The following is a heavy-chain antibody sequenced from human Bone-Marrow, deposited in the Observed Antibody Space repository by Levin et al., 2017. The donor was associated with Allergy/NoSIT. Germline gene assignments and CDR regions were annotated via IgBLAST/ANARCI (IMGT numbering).Heavy chain of an antibody. CDR1: GFSISSGYY. J-gene: IGHJ4*02. Sequence: SETLSLTCAVSGFSISSGYYWEWIRQPPGKGLESIGSIFHSGRTYYNPSLKSRITMSVDTSKNQFFLKLTSVTAADTAVYYCARSGDTEGREYWGQGTLVTVSS. CDR2: IFHSGRT. D-gene: IGHD1-26*01. CDR3: ARSGDTEGREY. V-gene: IGHV4-38-2*01.